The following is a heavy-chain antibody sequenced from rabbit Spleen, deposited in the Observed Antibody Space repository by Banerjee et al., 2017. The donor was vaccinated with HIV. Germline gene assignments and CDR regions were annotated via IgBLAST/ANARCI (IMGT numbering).Heavy chain of an antibody. D-gene: IGHD4-2*01. J-gene: IGHJ6*01. CDR1: GVSFSISSY. CDR3: ARDTASIFSSYGMDL. V-gene: IGHV1S40*01. Sequence: QSLEESGGDLVQPEGSLTLTCKASGVSFSISSYMCWVRQAPGKGLEWIACIDAGSSGFTNFATWAKGRFTISKSSSTTVTLQMPRLTATDTVTYFCARDTASIFSSYGMDLWGQGTLVTVS. CDR2: IDAGSSGFT.